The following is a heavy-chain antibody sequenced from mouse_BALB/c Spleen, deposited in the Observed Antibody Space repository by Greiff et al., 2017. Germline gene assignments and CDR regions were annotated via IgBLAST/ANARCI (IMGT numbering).Heavy chain of an antibody. CDR2: ISSGSSTI. D-gene: IGHD1-1*01. CDR1: GFTFSSFG. CDR3: ARSLTTVVAPFAY. J-gene: IGHJ3*01. Sequence: EVKLMESGGGLVQPGGSRKLSCAASGFTFSSFGMHWVRQAPEKGLEWVAYISSGSSTIYYADTVKGRFTISRDNPKNTLFLQMTSLRSEDTAMYYCARSLTTVVAPFAYWGQGTLVTVSA. V-gene: IGHV5-17*02.